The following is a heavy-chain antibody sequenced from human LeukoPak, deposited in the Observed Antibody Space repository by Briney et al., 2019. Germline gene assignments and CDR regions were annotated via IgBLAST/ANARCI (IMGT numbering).Heavy chain of an antibody. CDR1: GYSFTSYW. CDR2: IYPGDSDT. D-gene: IGHD1-7*01. J-gene: IGHJ3*02. Sequence: GESLKISCKGPGYSFTSYWIGWVRQMPGKGLEWMGIIYPGDSDTRYSPSFQGQVTISADKSISTAYLRWSSLKASDTAMYYCARPGITGTTLRDAFDIWGQGTMVTVSS. CDR3: ARPGITGTTLRDAFDI. V-gene: IGHV5-51*01.